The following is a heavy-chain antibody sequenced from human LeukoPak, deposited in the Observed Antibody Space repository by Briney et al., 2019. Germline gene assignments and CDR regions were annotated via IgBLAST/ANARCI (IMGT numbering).Heavy chain of an antibody. J-gene: IGHJ4*02. CDR1: GFTVSSNY. Sequence: GGSLRLSCAASGFTVSSNYMSWVRQAPGKGLEWVSSISSSSSYIYYADSVKGRFTISRDNAKNSLYLQMNSLRAEDTAVYYCARDIYCGGDCYSSSADYWGQGTLVTVSS. V-gene: IGHV3-21*01. CDR2: ISSSSSYI. D-gene: IGHD2-21*02. CDR3: ARDIYCGGDCYSSSADY.